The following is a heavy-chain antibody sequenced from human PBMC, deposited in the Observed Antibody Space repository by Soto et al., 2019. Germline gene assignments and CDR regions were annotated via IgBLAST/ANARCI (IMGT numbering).Heavy chain of an antibody. D-gene: IGHD3-9*01. CDR3: ARHVGGRLVRVDC. CDR2: IYYSGST. J-gene: IGHJ4*02. Sequence: QLQLQESGPGLVKPSETLSLTCTVSDASISSSSYYCGWIRQPPGNGLEWIGSIYYSGSTYYNPSLKSAVNIWINTTKNQFARKLRPVSAADTGVYSCARHVGGRLVRVDCWGQCTLVTVST. CDR1: DASISSSSYY. V-gene: IGHV4-39*01.